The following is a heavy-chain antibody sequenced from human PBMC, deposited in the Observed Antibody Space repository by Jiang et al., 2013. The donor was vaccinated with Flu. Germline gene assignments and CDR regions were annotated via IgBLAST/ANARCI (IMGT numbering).Heavy chain of an antibody. Sequence: PGLVKPSETLSLTCTVSGYSISSGYYWGWIRQPPGKGLEWIGSIYHSGSTYYNPSLKSRVTISVDTSKNQFSLKLSSVTAADTAVYYCAREQVAVLWFGENRYFDLWGRGTLVTVSS. CDR2: IYHSGST. D-gene: IGHD3-10*01. CDR3: AREQVAVLWFGENRYFDL. V-gene: IGHV4-38-2*02. CDR1: GYSISSGYY. J-gene: IGHJ2*01.